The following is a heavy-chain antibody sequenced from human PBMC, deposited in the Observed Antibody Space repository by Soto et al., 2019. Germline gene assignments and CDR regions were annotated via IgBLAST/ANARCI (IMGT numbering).Heavy chain of an antibody. CDR3: ARDSGGSGYEFDY. Sequence: GGSLRLSCAASGFPFSAYGMHWVRQAPGKGLQWVAVIWFDGGNEYYADSVRGRFTISRDNSKNTLYLQMNSLTDEDTAVYYCARDSGGSGYEFDYWGQGTLVTVSS. D-gene: IGHD3-22*01. CDR1: GFPFSAYG. CDR2: IWFDGGNE. J-gene: IGHJ4*02. V-gene: IGHV3-33*01.